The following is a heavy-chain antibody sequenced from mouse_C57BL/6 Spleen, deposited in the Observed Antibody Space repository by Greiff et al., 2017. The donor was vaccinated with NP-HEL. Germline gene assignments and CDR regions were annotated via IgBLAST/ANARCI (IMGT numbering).Heavy chain of an antibody. V-gene: IGHV1-85*01. CDR2: TYPRDGST. D-gene: IGHD3-2*02. CDR3: ARKGTAQAKGAWFAY. CDR1: GYTFTSYD. Sequence: VQLQESGPELVKPGASVKLSCKASGYTFTSYDINWVKQRPGQGLEWIGWTYPRDGSTKYNEKFKGKATLNVDTSSSTAYMELHSLTAEDSAVYFCARKGTAQAKGAWFAYWGQGTLVTVSA. J-gene: IGHJ3*01.